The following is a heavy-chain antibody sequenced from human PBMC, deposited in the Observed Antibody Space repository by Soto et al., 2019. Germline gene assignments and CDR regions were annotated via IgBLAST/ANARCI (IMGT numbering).Heavy chain of an antibody. D-gene: IGHD3-9*01. CDR1: GGSISSSSYY. CDR2: IYYSGST. Sequence: SETLSLTCTVSGGSISSSSYYWGWIRQPPGKGLEWIGSIYYSGSTYYNPSLKSRVTISVDTSKNQFSLKLSSVTAADTAVYYCARGLRYFDWFNPPMIPNYFDYWGQGTLVTVSS. J-gene: IGHJ4*02. V-gene: IGHV4-39*01. CDR3: ARGLRYFDWFNPPMIPNYFDY.